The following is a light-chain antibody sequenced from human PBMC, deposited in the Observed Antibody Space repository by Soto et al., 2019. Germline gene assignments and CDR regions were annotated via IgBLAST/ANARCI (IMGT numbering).Light chain of an antibody. CDR1: SSDVGGYNY. V-gene: IGLV2-14*01. Sequence: QSVLTQPASVSGSPGQSITISCTGTSSDVGGYNYVSWYQQHPGKAPKLILYDVNNRPSGVSDRFSGFKSGNTASLTISGLQVEDEAEYYCSSYTSSTTDVFGTGTKVTVL. CDR3: SSYTSSTTDV. CDR2: DVN. J-gene: IGLJ1*01.